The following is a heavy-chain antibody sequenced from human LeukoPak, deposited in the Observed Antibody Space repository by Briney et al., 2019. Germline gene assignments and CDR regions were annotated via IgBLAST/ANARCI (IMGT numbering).Heavy chain of an antibody. D-gene: IGHD5-24*01. CDR3: ARVRKWLQNFDY. V-gene: IGHV4-61*08. CDR2: IYYSGST. CDR1: GGSISSGDYY. J-gene: IGHJ4*02. Sequence: ETSETLSLTCTVSGGSISSGDYYWSWIRQPPGKGLEWIGYIYYSGSTNYNPSLKSRVTISVDTSKNQFSLKLSSVTAADTAVYYCARVRKWLQNFDYWGQGTLVTVSS.